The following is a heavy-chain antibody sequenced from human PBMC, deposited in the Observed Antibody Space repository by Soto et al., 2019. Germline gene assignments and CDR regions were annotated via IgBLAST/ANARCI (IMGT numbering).Heavy chain of an antibody. CDR2: INHSGST. CDR1: GGSFSGYY. D-gene: IGHD2-8*02. V-gene: IGHV4-34*01. CDR3: ARDKITGLFDY. J-gene: IGHJ4*02. Sequence: PSETLSLTCAVYGGSFSGYYWSWIRQPPGKGLEWIGEINHSGSTNYSPSLKSRATISVDTSKNQFSLKLTSVTAADTAVYYCARDKITGLFDYWGQGTLVTVSS.